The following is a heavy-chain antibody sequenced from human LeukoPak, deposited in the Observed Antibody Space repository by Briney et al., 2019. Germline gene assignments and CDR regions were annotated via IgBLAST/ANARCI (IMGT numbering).Heavy chain of an antibody. J-gene: IGHJ5*02. CDR1: GASISNYY. V-gene: IGHV4-4*07. D-gene: IGHD6-6*01. Sequence: PSETLSLTCSVSGASISNYYWSWIRQPAGKGLEFIGLFYNSGSTNCNPSLKSRVTMSVDTSKNQFSLKLSSVTAADTAVYYCAREVIAAHNWFDPWGQGTLVTVSS. CDR2: FYNSGST. CDR3: AREVIAAHNWFDP.